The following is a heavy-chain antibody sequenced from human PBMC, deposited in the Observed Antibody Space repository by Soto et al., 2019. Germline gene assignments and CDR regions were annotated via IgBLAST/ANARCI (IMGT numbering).Heavy chain of an antibody. Sequence: SGFTFSSYSMNWVRQAPGKGLEWVSSISSSSSYIYYADSVKGRFTISRDNAKNSLYLQMNSLRAEDTAVYYCARDRRGYSYGRELDYWGQGTLVTVSS. CDR2: ISSSSSYI. J-gene: IGHJ4*02. D-gene: IGHD5-18*01. CDR1: GFTFSSYS. CDR3: ARDRRGYSYGRELDY. V-gene: IGHV3-21*01.